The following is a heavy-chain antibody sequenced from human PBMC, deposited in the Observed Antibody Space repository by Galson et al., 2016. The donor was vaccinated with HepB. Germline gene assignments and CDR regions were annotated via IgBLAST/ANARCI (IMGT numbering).Heavy chain of an antibody. D-gene: IGHD1-26*01. J-gene: IGHJ5*02. CDR1: GYSFISYG. Sequence: SVKVSCKASGYSFISYGISWVRQARGQGLEWMGWISTYNGNTNYEQKFKGRVTLTADISTSTAQMELRSLRSDDTATYYCAHGVGAFDPWGQGTLVTVSS. CDR2: ISTYNGNT. V-gene: IGHV1-18*01. CDR3: AHGVGAFDP.